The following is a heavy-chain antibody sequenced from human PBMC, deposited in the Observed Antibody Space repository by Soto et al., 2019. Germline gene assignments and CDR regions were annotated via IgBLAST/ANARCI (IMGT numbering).Heavy chain of an antibody. CDR1: GGTFSSYA. J-gene: IGHJ6*02. CDR3: ARDRRITGTTYYYYGMDV. Sequence: QVQLVQSGAEAKKPGSSVKVSCKASGGTFSSYAISWVRQAPGQGLEWMGGIIPIFGTANYAQKFQGRVTITADESTSTAYMELSSLRSEDTAVYYCARDRRITGTTYYYYGMDVWGQGTTVTVSS. V-gene: IGHV1-69*01. CDR2: IIPIFGTA. D-gene: IGHD1-7*01.